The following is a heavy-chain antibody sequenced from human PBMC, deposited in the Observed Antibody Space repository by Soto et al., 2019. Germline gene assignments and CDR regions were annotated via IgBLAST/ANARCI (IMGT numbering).Heavy chain of an antibody. J-gene: IGHJ4*02. D-gene: IGHD6-19*01. CDR2: INSDGSTT. Sequence: GGSLRLSCAASGFTFSNHGMHWVRQAPGKGLEWVSRINSDGSTTTYADSVKGRFTIFRHNAKNTLYLQLNSLRAEDTDLYYCARGYSSGTDYWGQGTLVNVS. CDR1: GFTFSNHG. CDR3: ARGYSSGTDY. V-gene: IGHV3-74*01.